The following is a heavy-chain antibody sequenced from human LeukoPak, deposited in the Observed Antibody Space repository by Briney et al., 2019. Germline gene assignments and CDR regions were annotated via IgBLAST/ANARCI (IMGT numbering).Heavy chain of an antibody. CDR2: IIPILGIA. CDR1: GGTFSSYV. D-gene: IGHD3-22*01. V-gene: IGHV1-69*04. CDR3: ASPPADYYDSRDYFDY. J-gene: IGHJ4*02. Sequence: SVKVSCKASGGTFSSYVISWVRQAPGQGLEWMGRIIPILGIANYAQKFQARVTITADKSTSSAYMELSSLRSEDTDMYYCASPPADYYDSRDYFDYWGQGTLVTVSS.